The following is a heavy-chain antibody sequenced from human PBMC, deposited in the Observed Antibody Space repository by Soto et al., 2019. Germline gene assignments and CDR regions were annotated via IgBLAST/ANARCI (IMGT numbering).Heavy chain of an antibody. CDR2: IRSGRDT. V-gene: IGHV3-21*01. J-gene: IGHJ6*02. D-gene: IGHD2-21*02. CDR1: GFTFSNYY. Sequence: XGSLRLACAVSGFTFSNYYIHWVRQAPGKGLEWVSSIRSGRDTFYADSVKGRFSISRDDATSPVSLQMNSLRGEDTAVYFCAREETAWPLAYGLDVWGQGTTVTVSS. CDR3: AREETAWPLAYGLDV.